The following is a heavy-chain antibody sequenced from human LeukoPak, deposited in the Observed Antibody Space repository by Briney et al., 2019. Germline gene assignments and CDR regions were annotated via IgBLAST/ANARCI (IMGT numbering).Heavy chain of an antibody. Sequence: GGSLRLSCAASGFTVSSNYMSWVRQAPGKGLEWLAVIYSGSSTYYADSVKGRFTISRDNSKNTLYLQMNSLRAEDTAVYYCARDRSSGWYVYDYWGQGTLVTVSS. CDR1: GFTVSSNY. J-gene: IGHJ4*02. CDR3: ARDRSSGWYVYDY. CDR2: IYSGSST. D-gene: IGHD6-19*01. V-gene: IGHV3-53*01.